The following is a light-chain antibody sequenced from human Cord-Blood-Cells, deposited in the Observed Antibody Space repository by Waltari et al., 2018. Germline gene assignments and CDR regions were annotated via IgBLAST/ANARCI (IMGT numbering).Light chain of an antibody. J-gene: IGKJ1*01. Sequence: EIVLTQSPATLSLSPGERATLACRASQSVSSYLAWYQQKPGQAPRLIIYDASNSATGIPARFSGSGSGTDFTLTISSLGPEDFAVYYCQQRSNWPTFGQGTKVEIK. CDR3: QQRSNWPT. CDR2: DAS. CDR1: QSVSSY. V-gene: IGKV3-11*01.